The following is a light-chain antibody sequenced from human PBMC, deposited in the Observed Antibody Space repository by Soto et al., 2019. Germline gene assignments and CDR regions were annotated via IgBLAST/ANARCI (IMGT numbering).Light chain of an antibody. J-gene: IGLJ3*02. CDR3: QTWGTGFQV. CDR2: LDSDGSH. CDR1: SGHSSYA. Sequence: QLVLTQSPSASASLGASVKLTCTLSSGHSSYAIAWHQLQPEKGPRSLMKLDSDGSHTKGDGIPDRFSGSSSGAERYLTISSLQSEDEADYYCQTWGTGFQVFGGGTKLT. V-gene: IGLV4-69*01.